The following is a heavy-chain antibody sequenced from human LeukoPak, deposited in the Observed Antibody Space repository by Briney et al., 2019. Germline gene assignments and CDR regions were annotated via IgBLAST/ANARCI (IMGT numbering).Heavy chain of an antibody. V-gene: IGHV4-59*08. CDR2: IYYSRST. D-gene: IGHD3-10*01. CDR3: ARQGVRGDYYFDY. CDR1: GGSISSYY. Sequence: SETLSLTCTVSGGSISSYYWSWIRQPPGKGLEWIGYIYYSRSTNYNPSLKSRVTISVDTSKNQFSLKLSSVTAADTAVYYCARQGVRGDYYFDYWGQGTLVTVSS. J-gene: IGHJ4*02.